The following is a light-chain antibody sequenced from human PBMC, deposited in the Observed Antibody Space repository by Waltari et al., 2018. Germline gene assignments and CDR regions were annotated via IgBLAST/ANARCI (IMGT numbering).Light chain of an antibody. V-gene: IGLV2-23*01. J-gene: IGLJ3*02. CDR1: SSDVGSYNL. CDR2: EGT. Sequence: QSALTQPASVSGSPGQSITISCTVTSSDVGSYNLVSWYQQHPGKAPKLMIYEGTKRPSGVSKRFSGSKSGNTASLTISGLQAEDEADYYCCSYAARSTWVFGGGTKLTVL. CDR3: CSYAARSTWV.